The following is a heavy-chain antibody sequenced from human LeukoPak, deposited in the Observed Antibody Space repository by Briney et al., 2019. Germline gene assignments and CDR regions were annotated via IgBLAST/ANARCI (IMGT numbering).Heavy chain of an antibody. CDR1: GGSISNTNFY. CDR3: ARQVPGPYNYNGMDV. V-gene: IGHV4-39*01. J-gene: IGHJ6*02. CDR2: IYYSRIT. Sequence: SETLSLTCTVSGGSISNTNFYWAWIRQPPGKGLEWIGNIYYSRITSYNPSLTSRVTISVDTSKSQFSLRLTSVTAADTAVYYCARQVPGPYNYNGMDVWGQGTTVTVSS.